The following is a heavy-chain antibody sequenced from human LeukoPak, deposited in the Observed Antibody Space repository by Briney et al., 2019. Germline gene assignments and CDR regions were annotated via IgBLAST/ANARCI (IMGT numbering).Heavy chain of an antibody. J-gene: IGHJ4*02. D-gene: IGHD4-17*01. Sequence: SSETLSLTCAVYGGSFSGYYWSWIRQPPGKGLEWIGSIYYSGSTYYNPSLKSRVTISVDTSKNQFSLKLSSVTAADTAVYYCATDYGDYDWGQGTLVTVSS. CDR1: GGSFSGYY. V-gene: IGHV4-34*01. CDR3: ATDYGDYD. CDR2: IYYSGST.